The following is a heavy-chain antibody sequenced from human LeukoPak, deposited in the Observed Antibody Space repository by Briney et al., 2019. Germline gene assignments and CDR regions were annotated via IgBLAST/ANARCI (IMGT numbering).Heavy chain of an antibody. D-gene: IGHD3-22*01. CDR2: INPNSGGT. CDR3: ARDYYDNSGYYFDTFDY. CDR1: GYTFTGYY. Sequence: ASVKVSCKASGYTFTGYYMHWVRQAPGQGLEWMGWINPNSGGTNYAQKIQGRVTMTRDTSISTAYMELSRLRSDDTAVYYCARDYYDNSGYYFDTFDYWGQGTLVTVSS. J-gene: IGHJ4*02. V-gene: IGHV1-2*02.